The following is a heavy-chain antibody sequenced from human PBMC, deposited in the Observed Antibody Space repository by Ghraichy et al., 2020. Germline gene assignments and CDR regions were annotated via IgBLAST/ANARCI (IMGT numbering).Heavy chain of an antibody. CDR3: TRGVLLEPGIADD. V-gene: IGHV3-7*03. D-gene: IGHD2-21*01. CDR2: LSGDGSDK. Sequence: GESLNISCAASGFTFSRHWIHWVRQAPGKGLGWVASLSGDGSDKRYVDSVKGRFTISRDNAKNSLSLQMNSLRADDTAVYYCTRGVLLEPGIADDWGQGTLVAVSS. J-gene: IGHJ4*02. CDR1: GFTFSRHW.